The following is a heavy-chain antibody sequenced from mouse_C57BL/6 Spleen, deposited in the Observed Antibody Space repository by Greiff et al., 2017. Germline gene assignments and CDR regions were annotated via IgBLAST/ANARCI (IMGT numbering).Heavy chain of an antibody. CDR2: INPGSGGT. V-gene: IGHV1-54*01. D-gene: IGHD1-1*01. J-gene: IGHJ3*01. Sequence: QVQLQQSGAELVRPGTSVKVSCKASGYAFTNYLIEWVKQRPGQGLEWIGVINPGSGGTNYNEKFKGKATLTADKSSSTAYMQLSSLTSEDSAVYFGARSDSYYYGSSYGFANWGQGTLVTVSA. CDR3: ARSDSYYYGSSYGFAN. CDR1: GYAFTNYL.